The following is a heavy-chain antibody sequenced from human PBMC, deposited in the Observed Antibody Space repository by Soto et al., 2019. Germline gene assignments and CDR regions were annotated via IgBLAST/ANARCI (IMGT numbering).Heavy chain of an antibody. J-gene: IGHJ2*01. CDR1: GFTFINYA. Sequence: EVQLLESGGDLVQPGGSLRLSCAGSGFTFINYAMNWVRQAPGKGLEWVSSISGGGDATFFADSVRGRFTISRDNSKNTVTVQRNSLRVDDQAVYYCARKILGSTSRPNYWYFDRWGRGTLVTVSP. D-gene: IGHD2-2*01. CDR2: ISGGGDAT. V-gene: IGHV3-23*01. CDR3: ARKILGSTSRPNYWYFDR.